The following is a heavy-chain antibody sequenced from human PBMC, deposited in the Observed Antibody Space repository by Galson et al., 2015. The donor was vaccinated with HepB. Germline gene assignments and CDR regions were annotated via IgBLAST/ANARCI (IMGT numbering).Heavy chain of an antibody. V-gene: IGHV3-23*01. CDR2: ISGSGGST. D-gene: IGHD6-19*01. J-gene: IGHJ3*02. Sequence: SLRLSCAASGFTFSSYAMSWVRQAPGKGLEWVSAISGSGGSTYYADSVKGRFTISRDNSKNTLYLQMNSLRAEDTAVYYCAKWPGSGWYGGGGDAFDIWGRGTMVTVSS. CDR3: AKWPGSGWYGGGGDAFDI. CDR1: GFTFSSYA.